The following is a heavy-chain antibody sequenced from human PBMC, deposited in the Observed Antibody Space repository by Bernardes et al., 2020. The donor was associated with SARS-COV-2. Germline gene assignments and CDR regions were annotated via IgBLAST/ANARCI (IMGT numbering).Heavy chain of an antibody. CDR3: ARGSGGQLDP. CDR1: ALTSSSYG. Sequence: GSFRILSAAAALTSSSYGINWVRPAPGKGLEWVSSIISSSSTIYYADSVKGRFTISRDNAKNSLYLQMNSLRDEDTAVYYCARGSGGQLDPWGQGTLITVSS. CDR2: IISSSSTI. D-gene: IGHD2-15*01. J-gene: IGHJ5*02. V-gene: IGHV3-48*02.